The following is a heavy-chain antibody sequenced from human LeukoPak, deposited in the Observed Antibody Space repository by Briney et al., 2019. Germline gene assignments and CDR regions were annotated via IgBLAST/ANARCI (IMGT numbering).Heavy chain of an antibody. D-gene: IGHD4-11*01. Sequence: GGSLRLSCVASGFIVSSYYMTWVRQAPGKGLEWVLVIYSGGSTYYADSVKGRVAISRDNSKNTVFLQMSSVRAEDTAVYYCARSYSNHLFGMDVWGQGTTVTVTS. J-gene: IGHJ6*02. CDR2: IYSGGST. CDR1: GFIVSSYY. V-gene: IGHV3-66*01. CDR3: ARSYSNHLFGMDV.